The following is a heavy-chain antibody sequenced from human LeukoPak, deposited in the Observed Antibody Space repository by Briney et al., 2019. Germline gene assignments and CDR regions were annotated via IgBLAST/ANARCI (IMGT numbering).Heavy chain of an antibody. CDR3: ARDLDSGWIAAAGKAFDY. CDR1: GFTFSSYW. CDR2: IKQDGSEK. V-gene: IGHV3-7*01. Sequence: PGGSLRLSYAASGFTFSSYWMSWVRQAPGKGLEWVANIKQDGSEKYYVDSVKGRFTISRDNAKNSLYLQMNSLRAEDTAVYYCARDLDSGWIAAAGKAFDYWGQGTLVTVSS. J-gene: IGHJ4*02. D-gene: IGHD6-13*01.